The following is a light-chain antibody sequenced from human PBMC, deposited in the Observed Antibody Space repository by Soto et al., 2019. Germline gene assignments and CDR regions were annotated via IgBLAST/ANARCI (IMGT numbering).Light chain of an antibody. Sequence: EIVMTQSPATLSVSPGERATLSCRASQSVTNNYLDWFQQKPGQAPRLLIYGASIRADGIPDRFSGSGSETDFTLTISRLEPEDSAVYYCQQCSFSPRTFGQGTKVDIK. V-gene: IGKV3-20*01. CDR1: QSVTNNY. J-gene: IGKJ1*01. CDR2: GAS. CDR3: QQCSFSPRT.